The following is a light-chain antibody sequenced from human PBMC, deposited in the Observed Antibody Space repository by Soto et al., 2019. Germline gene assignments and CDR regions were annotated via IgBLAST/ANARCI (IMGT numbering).Light chain of an antibody. CDR1: SSNIGNNY. Sequence: QSVLTQPPSASGTPGQRVTISCSGSSSNIGNNYVYWDQQLPGAAPNVLIYRDNQRPSGVPDRISGAKSGTSASLAISGLRSEDEAEYYCATWDDSLSGRGVFGGGTKLTVL. V-gene: IGLV1-47*01. J-gene: IGLJ3*02. CDR3: ATWDDSLSGRGV. CDR2: RDN.